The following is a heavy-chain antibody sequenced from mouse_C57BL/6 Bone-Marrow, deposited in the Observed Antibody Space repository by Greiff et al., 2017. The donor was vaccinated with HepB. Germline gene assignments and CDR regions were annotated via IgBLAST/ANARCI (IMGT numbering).Heavy chain of an antibody. CDR3: ARYRATVVEDYAMDY. Sequence: EVQLVESGGGLVQPGGSLSLSCAASGFTFTDYYMSWVRQPPGKALEWLGFIRNKANGYTTEYSASVKGRFTISRENSQSILYLQMNALRAEDSATYYCARYRATVVEDYAMDYWGQGTSVTVSS. CDR1: GFTFTDYY. V-gene: IGHV7-3*01. CDR2: IRNKANGYTT. D-gene: IGHD1-1*01. J-gene: IGHJ4*01.